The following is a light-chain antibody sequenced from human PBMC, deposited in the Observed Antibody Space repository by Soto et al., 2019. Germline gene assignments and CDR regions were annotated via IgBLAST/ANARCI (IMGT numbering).Light chain of an antibody. CDR1: RTIGTN. Sequence: IVMTQSPATVSVSPGESTSLSCRASRTIGTNLGWYQQKPGQAPRLLISKTSNRATGVPARFSGSGSGTEFTLTITSLQSEDIAVYYCQLYADWPLTFGGGTKVDIK. CDR3: QLYADWPLT. V-gene: IGKV3-15*01. J-gene: IGKJ4*01. CDR2: KTS.